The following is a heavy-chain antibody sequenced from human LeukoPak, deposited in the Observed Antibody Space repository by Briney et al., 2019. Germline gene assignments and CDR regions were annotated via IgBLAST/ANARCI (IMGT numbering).Heavy chain of an antibody. Sequence: SQTLSLTCTVSDGSISSGDYYWSWIRQPPGKGLERIGYIYYSGSTYYNPSLKSRVTISVDASKNQFSLKLSSVTAADTAVYYCARGDDTMVRGDFDYWGQGTLVTVSS. V-gene: IGHV4-30-4*01. CDR3: ARGDDTMVRGDFDY. J-gene: IGHJ4*02. CDR1: DGSISSGDYY. CDR2: IYYSGST. D-gene: IGHD3-10*01.